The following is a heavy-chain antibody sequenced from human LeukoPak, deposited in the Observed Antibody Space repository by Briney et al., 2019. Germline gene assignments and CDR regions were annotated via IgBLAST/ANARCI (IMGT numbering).Heavy chain of an antibody. CDR3: AKLRPYSNWYRWVCDH. Sequence: PGGALKLSCAASGFNFYNYAMLWVRQAPGKGLEWVAGIGGSVGGTYYAASVKGRFTISRDNSKHTLYLQLNSLRAENTAVYYCAKLRPYSNWYRWVCDHWGQGILVTVSS. CDR1: GFNFYNYA. J-gene: IGHJ4*02. D-gene: IGHD6-13*01. CDR2: IGGSVGGT. V-gene: IGHV3-23*01.